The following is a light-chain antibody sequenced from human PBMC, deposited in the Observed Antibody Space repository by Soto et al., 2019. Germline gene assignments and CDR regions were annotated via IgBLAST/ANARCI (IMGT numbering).Light chain of an antibody. CDR2: AAS. CDR3: QQSYSTLSIT. J-gene: IGKJ5*01. V-gene: IGKV1-39*01. CDR1: ESIARH. Sequence: DIQMTQSPSSLSASVGDRVTITCRASESIARHLNWYQQKPGKAPKPLIYAASSLQNGVPSRFRGGGSGTDFTLTISNLQPEDFVTYYCQQSYSTLSITFGQGTRLEI.